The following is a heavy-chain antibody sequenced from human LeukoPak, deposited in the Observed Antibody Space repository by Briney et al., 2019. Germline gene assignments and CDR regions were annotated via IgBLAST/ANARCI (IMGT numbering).Heavy chain of an antibody. D-gene: IGHD3-10*01. Sequence: GGSLRLSCAASGFTFSNQWMSWARQPPGKGLEWVAYIKQDGSKKYYVDSVKGRFTISRDNAKNSLYLQMNSLRAEDTAVYYCARDLDYYGSGSYYSSYYFDYWGQGTLVTVSS. V-gene: IGHV3-7*01. CDR3: ARDLDYYGSGSYYSSYYFDY. CDR1: GFTFSNQW. CDR2: IKQDGSKK. J-gene: IGHJ4*02.